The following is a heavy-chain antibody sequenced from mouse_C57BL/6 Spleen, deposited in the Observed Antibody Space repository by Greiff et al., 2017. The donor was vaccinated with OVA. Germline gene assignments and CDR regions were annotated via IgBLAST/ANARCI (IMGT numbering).Heavy chain of an antibody. CDR1: GFTFSSYT. V-gene: IGHV5-9*01. D-gene: IGHD1-2*01. CDR3: ARHGGITTAAMDY. CDR2: ISGGGGNT. Sequence: EVKLEESGGGLVKPGGSLKLSCAASGFTFSSYTMSWVRQTPEKRLEWVATISGGGGNTYYPDSVKGRFTISRDNAKNTLYLQMSSLRSEDTALYYCARHGGITTAAMDYWGQGTSVTVSS. J-gene: IGHJ4*01.